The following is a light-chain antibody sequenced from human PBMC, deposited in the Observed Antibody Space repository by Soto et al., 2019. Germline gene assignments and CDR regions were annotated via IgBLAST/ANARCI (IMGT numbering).Light chain of an antibody. CDR3: QQYKSYSPRT. CDR2: KAS. J-gene: IGKJ1*01. V-gene: IGKV1-5*03. CDR1: QSISSW. Sequence: DIQMTQSPSTLSASVGDRVTITCRASQSISSWLAWYQQKPGKAPTLLIYKASSLESGVPSRFSGSGSGTEFTLTISSLQPDDSATYYCQQYKSYSPRTFGQGTKVDI.